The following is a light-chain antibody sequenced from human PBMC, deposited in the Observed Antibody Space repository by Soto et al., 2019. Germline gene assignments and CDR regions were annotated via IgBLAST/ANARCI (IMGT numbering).Light chain of an antibody. Sequence: QSALTQPASVSRSLGQSLTIPCTGTSTDVGAYNFVSWYQQHPDKAPKLLIYEVTHRPSGVSNRFSGSKSGNTASLTISGLQAEDEADYYCGSYTTTNTPVFGAGTKVTVL. J-gene: IGLJ1*01. CDR3: GSYTTTNTPV. CDR1: STDVGAYNF. CDR2: EVT. V-gene: IGLV2-14*01.